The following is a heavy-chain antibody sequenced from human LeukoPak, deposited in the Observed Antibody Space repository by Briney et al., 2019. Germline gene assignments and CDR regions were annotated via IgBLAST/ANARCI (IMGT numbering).Heavy chain of an antibody. CDR3: ARVRSITIFGVVTALYYFDY. Sequence: PSETLSLTCTVSGGSISSYYWSWIRQSPGKGLEWIGYIYHSGSTYYNPSLKSRVTISVDRSKNQFSLKLSSVTAADTAVYYCARVRSITIFGVVTALYYFDYWGQGTLVTVSS. J-gene: IGHJ4*02. CDR2: IYHSGST. V-gene: IGHV4-59*12. D-gene: IGHD3-3*01. CDR1: GGSISSYY.